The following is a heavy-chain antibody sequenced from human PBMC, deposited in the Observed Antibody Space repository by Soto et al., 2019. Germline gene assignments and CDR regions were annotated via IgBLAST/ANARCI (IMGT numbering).Heavy chain of an antibody. CDR3: ARSPRSSPYFDY. Sequence: KVSCQCSGYTFSNFWIGWVRQLPGKGLEWMGIIYPGDHETRYSPSFHGKVTISADKSINTAYLQWNSLEASDTAFYFCARSPRSSPYFDYWGHGALVTVSS. CDR2: IYPGDHET. CDR1: GYTFSNFW. D-gene: IGHD6-13*01. V-gene: IGHV5-51*01. J-gene: IGHJ4*01.